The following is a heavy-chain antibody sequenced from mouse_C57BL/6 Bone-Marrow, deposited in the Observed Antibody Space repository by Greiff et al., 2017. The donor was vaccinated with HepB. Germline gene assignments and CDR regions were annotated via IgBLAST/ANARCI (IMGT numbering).Heavy chain of an antibody. CDR1: GFTFSDYG. D-gene: IGHD4-1*01. CDR3: ARPSITGVLYAMDY. J-gene: IGHJ4*01. V-gene: IGHV5-17*01. Sequence: VQLKESGGGLVKPGGSLKLSCAASGFTFSDYGMHWVRQAPEQGLEWVAYIRSGSSTIYYADTVKGRFTISRDNAKNTMILQMNSLRSEDTAMYYCARPSITGVLYAMDYGGQGTSVTVSS. CDR2: IRSGSSTI.